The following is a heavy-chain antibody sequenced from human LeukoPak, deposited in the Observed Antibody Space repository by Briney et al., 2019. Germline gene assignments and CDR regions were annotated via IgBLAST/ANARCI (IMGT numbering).Heavy chain of an antibody. D-gene: IGHD3-10*01. Sequence: GGSLRLSCAASGFTFSSYAMSWVRQAPGKGLEWVSAISGSGGSTNYADSVKGRFTISRDNSKNTLYLQMNSLRAEDTAVYYCAKWLWFGELLSTADYWGQGTLVTVSS. CDR1: GFTFSSYA. CDR3: AKWLWFGELLSTADY. J-gene: IGHJ4*02. CDR2: ISGSGGST. V-gene: IGHV3-23*01.